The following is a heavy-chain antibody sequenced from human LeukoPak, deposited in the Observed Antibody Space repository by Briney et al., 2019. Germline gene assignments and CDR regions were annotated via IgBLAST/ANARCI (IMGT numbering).Heavy chain of an antibody. J-gene: IGHJ3*02. CDR1: GGTFSSYA. Sequence: SVKVSCKASGGTFSSYAISWVRQAPGQGLEWMGRIIPILGIANYAQKLQGRVTITADKSTSTAYMELSSLRSEDTAVYYCARSSPVSGPDAFDIWGQGTMVTVSS. D-gene: IGHD3-10*01. CDR2: IIPILGIA. V-gene: IGHV1-69*04. CDR3: ARSSPVSGPDAFDI.